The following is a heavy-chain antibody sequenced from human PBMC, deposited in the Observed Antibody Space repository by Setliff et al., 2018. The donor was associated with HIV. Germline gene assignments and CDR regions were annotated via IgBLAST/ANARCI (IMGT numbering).Heavy chain of an antibody. CDR3: VRDTTSGWMLTN. D-gene: IGHD6-25*01. Sequence: GGSLRLSCAASGFTFSTYGLNWVRQAPGKGLEWISYLNNDGTIIYYADSVRGRFTISRDNARDSLYLQMNSLRAEDTAVYYCVRDTTSGWMLTNWGQGTLVTV. V-gene: IGHV3-48*04. CDR1: GFTFSTYG. J-gene: IGHJ4*02. CDR2: LNNDGTII.